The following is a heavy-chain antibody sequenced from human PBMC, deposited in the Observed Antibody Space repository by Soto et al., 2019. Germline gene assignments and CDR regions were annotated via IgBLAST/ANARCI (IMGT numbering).Heavy chain of an antibody. CDR3: ARFRTYYYDSSGSDWGTYYFDY. Sequence: QVQLQQWGAGLLKPSETLSLTCAVYGGSFSGYYWSWIRQPPGKGLEWIGEINHSGSTNYNPSLKXXXTISVDTSKHXXSXKXXSVTAADTAVYYCARFRTYYYDSSGSDWGTYYFDYWGQGTLVTVSS. D-gene: IGHD3-22*01. V-gene: IGHV4-34*01. CDR1: GGSFSGYY. CDR2: INHSGST. J-gene: IGHJ4*02.